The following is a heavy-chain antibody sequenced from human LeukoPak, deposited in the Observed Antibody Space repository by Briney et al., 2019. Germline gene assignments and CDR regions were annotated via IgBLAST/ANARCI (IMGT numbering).Heavy chain of an antibody. D-gene: IGHD3-22*01. CDR3: ARAFSGYYGY. Sequence: ASVKVSCKASGGTFSSYAISWVRQAPGQGLEWMGIINPSGGSTSYAQKFQGRVTMTRDTSTSTVYMELSSLRSEDTAVYYCARAFSGYYGYWGQGTLVTVSS. V-gene: IGHV1-46*01. J-gene: IGHJ4*02. CDR1: GGTFSSYA. CDR2: INPSGGST.